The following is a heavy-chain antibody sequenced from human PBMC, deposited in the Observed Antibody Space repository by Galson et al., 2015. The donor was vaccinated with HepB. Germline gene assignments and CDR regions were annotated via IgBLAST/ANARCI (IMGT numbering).Heavy chain of an antibody. J-gene: IGHJ4*02. CDR1: GFTFSSYD. CDR3: ARVGGNCGGDCYDY. D-gene: IGHD2-21*02. CDR2: IGTAGDT. Sequence: SLRLSCAASGFTFSSYDMHWVRQATGKGLEWVSAIGTAGDTYYPGSVKGRFTISRENAKNSLYLQMNSLRAGDTAVYYCARVGGNCGGDCYDYWGQGTLVTVSS. V-gene: IGHV3-13*01.